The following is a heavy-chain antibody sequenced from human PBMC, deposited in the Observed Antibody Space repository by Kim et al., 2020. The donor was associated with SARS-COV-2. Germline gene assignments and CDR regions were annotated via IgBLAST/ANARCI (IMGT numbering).Heavy chain of an antibody. Sequence: GGSLRLSCAASGFTFSSYAMHWVRQAPGKGLEWVSVISYDGSNKYYADSVKGRFTISRDNSKNTLYLQMNSLRAEDTAVYYCASGDGMATMPFDYWGQGT. CDR3: ASGDGMATMPFDY. V-gene: IGHV3-30*04. D-gene: IGHD5-12*01. J-gene: IGHJ4*02. CDR1: GFTFSSYA. CDR2: ISYDGSNK.